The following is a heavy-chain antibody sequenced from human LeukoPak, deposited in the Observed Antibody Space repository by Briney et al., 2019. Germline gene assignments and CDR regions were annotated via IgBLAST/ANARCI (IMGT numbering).Heavy chain of an antibody. Sequence: GSLRLSCAASGFTFNSYSMNWVRQAPGKGLEWVSSISSSSSYIYYADSIKGRFTISRDNAKNSLYLQMNSLRAEDTAVYYCAGDSNFGANYGDYVGYWGQGTLVTVSS. CDR1: GFTFNSYS. V-gene: IGHV3-21*01. CDR3: AGDSNFGANYGDYVGY. D-gene: IGHD4-17*01. CDR2: ISSSSSYI. J-gene: IGHJ4*02.